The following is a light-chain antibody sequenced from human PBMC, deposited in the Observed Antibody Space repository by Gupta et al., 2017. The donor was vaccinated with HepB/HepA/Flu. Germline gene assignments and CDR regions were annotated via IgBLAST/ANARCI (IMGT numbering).Light chain of an antibody. Sequence: QPVLTQSSSASASLGSSVKLTCTLSSGHSTYIIAWHQQQPGKAPRYWRKLEGSGTYNKGSGVPDRFSGSSSAADRYLTISNLQAEDEADYYCETWESKVFGGGTKLTVL. CDR1: SGHSTYI. CDR2: LEGSGTY. CDR3: ETWESKV. J-gene: IGLJ2*01. V-gene: IGLV4-60*03.